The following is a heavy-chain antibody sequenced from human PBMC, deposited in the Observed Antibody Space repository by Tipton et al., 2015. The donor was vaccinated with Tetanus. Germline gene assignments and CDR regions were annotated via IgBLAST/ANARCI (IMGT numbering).Heavy chain of an antibody. D-gene: IGHD2/OR15-2a*01. CDR3: ARHVRQYNWFDP. Sequence: TLSLTCTVSGGSISSSSYYWGWIRQPPGKGLEWIGSIYYSGSTYYNPSLKSRVTISVDTSKTQFSLKLSSVTAADTAVYYCARHVRQYNWFDPWGQGTLVTVSS. V-gene: IGHV4-39*01. CDR2: IYYSGST. CDR1: GGSISSSSYY. J-gene: IGHJ5*02.